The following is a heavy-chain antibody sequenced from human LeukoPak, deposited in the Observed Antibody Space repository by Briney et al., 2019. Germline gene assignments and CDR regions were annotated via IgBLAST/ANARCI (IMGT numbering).Heavy chain of an antibody. Sequence: ASVKVSCKASGYTFTDHYFHWLRQAPGQGIEWMGLIHPGRGDTNIAQKFQGRVSLTRDTSISTAYMELSRLTSDDTAVYYCARDQNCGPDYWGQGTLVSVSS. CDR2: IHPGRGDT. J-gene: IGHJ4*02. CDR1: GYTFTDHY. V-gene: IGHV1-2*02. CDR3: ARDQNCGPDY. D-gene: IGHD7-27*01.